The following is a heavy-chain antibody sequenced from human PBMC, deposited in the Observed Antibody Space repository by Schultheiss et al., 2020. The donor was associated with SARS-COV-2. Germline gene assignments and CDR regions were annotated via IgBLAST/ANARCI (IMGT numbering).Heavy chain of an antibody. Sequence: SETLSLTCTVSGGSISSGGYYWSWIRQHPGKGLEWIGYIYYSGSTYYNPSLKSRVTISVDTSKNQFPLKLSSVTAADTAVYYCARLDYSSGYYYVGWFDPWGQGTLVTVSS. D-gene: IGHD3-22*01. CDR1: GGSISSGGYY. V-gene: IGHV4-31*03. CDR3: ARLDYSSGYYYVGWFDP. CDR2: IYYSGST. J-gene: IGHJ5*02.